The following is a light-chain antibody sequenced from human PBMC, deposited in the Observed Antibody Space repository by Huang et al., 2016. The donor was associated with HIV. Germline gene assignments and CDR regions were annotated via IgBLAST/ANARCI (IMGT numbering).Light chain of an antibody. J-gene: IGKJ1*01. CDR2: AAS. Sequence: IQLTQSPSSLSASVGDRVTITCRASQGISSYLAWYQEKPGKARKLLIYAASTLQSGVPSRFSGSGSGTDFTLTISSLQPEDFATYYCQQLNSYPRTFGQGTKVEIK. V-gene: IGKV1-9*01. CDR1: QGISSY. CDR3: QQLNSYPRT.